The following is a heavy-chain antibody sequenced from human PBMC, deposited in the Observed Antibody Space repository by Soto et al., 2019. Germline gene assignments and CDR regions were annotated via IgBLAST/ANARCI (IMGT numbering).Heavy chain of an antibody. J-gene: IGHJ3*02. D-gene: IGHD2-15*01. CDR1: GYTFTSYA. Sequence: ASVKVSCKASGYTFTSYAMHWVRQAPGQRLEWMGWINAGNGNTKYSQKFQGRVTITRDTSASTAYMELSSLRSEDTAVSYCARADGYCSGGSCYSTNDAFDIWGQGTMVTVSS. CDR2: INAGNGNT. V-gene: IGHV1-3*01. CDR3: ARADGYCSGGSCYSTNDAFDI.